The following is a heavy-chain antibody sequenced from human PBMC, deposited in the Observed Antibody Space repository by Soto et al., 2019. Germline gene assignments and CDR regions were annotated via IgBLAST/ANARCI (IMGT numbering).Heavy chain of an antibody. J-gene: IGHJ5*02. CDR1: GFTVSSNY. V-gene: IGHV3-53*01. Sequence: GGSLRLSCAASGFTVSSNYMSWVRQAPGKGLEWVSVIYSGGSTYYADSVKGRFTISRDNSKNTLYLQMNSLRAEDTAVYYCARDRCTNGVCHGWFDGWGQGTLVTVSS. CDR3: ARDRCTNGVCHGWFDG. CDR2: IYSGGST. D-gene: IGHD2-8*01.